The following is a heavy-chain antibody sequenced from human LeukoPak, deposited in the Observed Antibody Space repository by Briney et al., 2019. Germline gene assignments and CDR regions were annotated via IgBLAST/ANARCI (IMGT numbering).Heavy chain of an antibody. J-gene: IGHJ4*02. CDR1: GFTFSSYW. CDR2: IKQDGSEK. D-gene: IGHD3-9*01. V-gene: IGHV3-7*01. Sequence: GGSLRLSCAASGFTFSSYWMSWVRQAPGKGLEWVANIKQDGSEKYYVDSVKGRFTISRDNAKNSLYLQMNSLRAEDTAVYYCARRSLQYFDWLLPTSGFDYWGQGTLVTVSS. CDR3: ARRSLQYFDWLLPTSGFDY.